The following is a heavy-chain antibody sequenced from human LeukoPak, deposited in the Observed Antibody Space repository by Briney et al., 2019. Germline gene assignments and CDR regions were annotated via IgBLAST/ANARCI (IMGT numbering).Heavy chain of an antibody. J-gene: IGHJ4*02. CDR3: ARGPYYDFWSGYYKGDYFDY. V-gene: IGHV1-8*01. D-gene: IGHD3-3*01. CDR2: MNPDSANT. CDR1: GYTFTSYD. Sequence: ASVKVSCKASGYTFTSYDINWVRQATGQGLEWMGWMNPDSANTGYAQKFQGRVTITRNTSISTAYMELSSLRSEDTAVYYCARGPYYDFWSGYYKGDYFDYWGQGTPVTVSS.